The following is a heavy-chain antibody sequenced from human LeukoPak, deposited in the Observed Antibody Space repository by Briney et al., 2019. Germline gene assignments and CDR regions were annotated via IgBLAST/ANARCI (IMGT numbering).Heavy chain of an antibody. CDR3: AKERVVVLVAATARIPAHPDY. CDR2: ISYDGRNK. D-gene: IGHD2-15*01. Sequence: PGRSLRLSCAASGFTFSSYCMHWVRQAPGKGLEWVAVISYDGRNKYYADSVKARFTISRDNSKNTLYLQMNSPTAEETAGYYCAKERVVVLVAATARIPAHPDYWGQGTLVTVSS. CDR1: GFTFSSYC. J-gene: IGHJ4*02. V-gene: IGHV3-30*18.